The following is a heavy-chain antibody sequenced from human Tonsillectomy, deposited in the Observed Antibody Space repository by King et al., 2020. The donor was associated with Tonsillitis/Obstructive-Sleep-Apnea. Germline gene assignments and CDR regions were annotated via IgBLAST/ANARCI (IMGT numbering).Heavy chain of an antibody. CDR2: IYYSGST. V-gene: IGHV4-59*01. CDR1: GGSISSYY. D-gene: IGHD3-3*01. CDR3: ARDGRADYDFWSGYSLYYYYYMDV. J-gene: IGHJ6*03. Sequence: VQLQESGPGLVKPSETLSLTCTVSGGSISSYYWSWIRQPPGKGLEWIGYIYYSGSTNYNPSLKGRVTISVDTSKNQFSLKLSSVTAADTAVYYCARDGRADYDFWSGYSLYYYYYMDVWGKGTTVTVSS.